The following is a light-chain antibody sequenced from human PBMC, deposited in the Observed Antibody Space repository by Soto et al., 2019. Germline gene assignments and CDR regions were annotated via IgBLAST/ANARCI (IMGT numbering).Light chain of an antibody. V-gene: IGLV2-8*01. CDR3: SSYAGSNNLV. J-gene: IGLJ3*02. CDR2: EVS. Sequence: QSVLTQPPSASGSPGQSVTISCTGTSSDVGGYNYVSWYQQHPGKAPKLMIYEVSERPSGVPDRFSGSKSGNTASPTVSGLRAEDEADYYCSSYAGSNNLVFGGGTKLTVL. CDR1: SSDVGGYNY.